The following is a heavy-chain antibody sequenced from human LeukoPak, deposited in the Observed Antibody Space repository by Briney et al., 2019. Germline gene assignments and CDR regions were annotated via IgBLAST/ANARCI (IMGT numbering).Heavy chain of an antibody. V-gene: IGHV3-23*01. CDR3: AKAGGTSCFMVTGDR. CDR2: ISGSGGST. Sequence: GGSLRLSCAPSGFTFSSYAMSWVRQAPGKGLEWVSAISGSGGSTYYADSVEGRFTISRDNFKNTLYLQMNSLRAEDTAVYYCAKAGGTSCFMVTGDRWGQGTLVTVSS. CDR1: GFTFSSYA. D-gene: IGHD2-2*01. J-gene: IGHJ5*02.